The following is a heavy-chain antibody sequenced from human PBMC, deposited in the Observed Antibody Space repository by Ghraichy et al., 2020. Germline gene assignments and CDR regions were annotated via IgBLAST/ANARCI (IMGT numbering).Heavy chain of an antibody. J-gene: IGHJ4*02. D-gene: IGHD3-9*01. CDR3: AQTHGWHILTGYYAY. V-gene: IGHV3-23*01. CDR1: GFTFSSYA. CDR2: ISGSGGST. Sequence: GGSLRLSCAASGFTFSSYAMSWVRQAPGKGLEWVSAISGSGGSTYYADSVKGRFTISRDNSKNTLYLQMNSLRAEDTAVYYCAQTHGWHILTGYYAYWGQGTLVTVSS.